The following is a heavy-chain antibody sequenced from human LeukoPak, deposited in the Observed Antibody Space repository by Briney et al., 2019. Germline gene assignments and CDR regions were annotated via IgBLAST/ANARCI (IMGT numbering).Heavy chain of an antibody. V-gene: IGHV3-7*03. CDR3: ARARRACSSTSCYRQNYYFDY. CDR2: IKQDGSEK. J-gene: IGHJ4*02. D-gene: IGHD2-2*01. Sequence: GGSLRLSCAASGFTFSSYWMSWVRQAPGKGLEWVANIKQDGSEKYYVDSVKGRFTISRDNAKNSLYLQMNSLRAEDTAVYYCARARRACSSTSCYRQNYYFDYWGQGTLVTVSS. CDR1: GFTFSSYW.